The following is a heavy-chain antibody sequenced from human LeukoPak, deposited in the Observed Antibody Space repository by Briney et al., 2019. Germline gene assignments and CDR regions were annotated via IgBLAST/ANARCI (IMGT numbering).Heavy chain of an antibody. V-gene: IGHV3-49*03. CDR2: IAGKTHTGTT. CDR3: SRDSYGYQPEFGFAV. J-gene: IGHJ6*02. CDR1: GFTFGDYA. D-gene: IGHD5-24*01. Sequence: GGSLRLSCTAAGFTFGDYAISWFRQAPGKGLQWVGFIAGKTHTGTTEYAASGKGRFSNSRDDSKSVAYLEMNSLNTEDTAVYYCSRDSYGYQPEFGFAVWGPGTTVTVSS.